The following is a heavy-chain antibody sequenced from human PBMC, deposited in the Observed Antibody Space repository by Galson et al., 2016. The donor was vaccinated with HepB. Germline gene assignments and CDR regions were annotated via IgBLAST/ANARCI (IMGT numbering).Heavy chain of an antibody. V-gene: IGHV3-53*01. CDR1: GISVSNNC. CDR3: ARDPNAAATGTWG. Sequence: SLRLSCAASGISVSNNCMIWVRQAPGKGLEWVSSIYSGGATHYADSVKGRFTISRDSSKNTLYLQMNSLRAEDTAVYFCARDPNAAATGTWGWGQGTLVTVSS. CDR2: IYSGGAT. D-gene: IGHD6-13*01. J-gene: IGHJ4*02.